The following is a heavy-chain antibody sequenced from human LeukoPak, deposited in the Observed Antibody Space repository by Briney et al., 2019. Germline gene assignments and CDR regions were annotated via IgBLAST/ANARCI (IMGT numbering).Heavy chain of an antibody. CDR3: ARDPGGPYYFDY. Sequence: GGSLRLSCAASGFTFSSYWMHWVRQAPGKGLMWASRINSDGSSTSYADSVKGRFTISRDNAKNTLYLQMNSLRAEDTAVYYCARDPGGPYYFDYWGPGTLVNVSS. CDR1: GFTFSSYW. J-gene: IGHJ4*02. CDR2: INSDGSST. V-gene: IGHV3-74*01. D-gene: IGHD6-25*01.